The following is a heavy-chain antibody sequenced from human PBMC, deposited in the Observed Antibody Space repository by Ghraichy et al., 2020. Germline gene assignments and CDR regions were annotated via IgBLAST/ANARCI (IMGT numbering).Heavy chain of an antibody. CDR3: ARSYYDSSGPDDY. CDR1: GFTVSSNY. CDR2: IYSGGST. J-gene: IGHJ4*02. D-gene: IGHD3-22*01. V-gene: IGHV3-53*01. Sequence: GGSLRLSCAASGFTVSSNYMSWVRQAPGKGLEWVSVIYSGGSTYYADSVKGRFTISRDNSKNTLYLQMNSLRAEDTAVYYCARSYYDSSGPDDYWGQGTLVTVSS.